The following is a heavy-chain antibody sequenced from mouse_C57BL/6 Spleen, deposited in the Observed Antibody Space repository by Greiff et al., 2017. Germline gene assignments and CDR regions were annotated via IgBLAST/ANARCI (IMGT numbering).Heavy chain of an antibody. D-gene: IGHD1-1*01. CDR1: GYSITSGYY. V-gene: IGHV3-6*01. CDR3: ARELLYGSSYGYFDV. J-gene: IGHJ1*03. Sequence: EVKLQESGPGLVKPSQSLSLTCSVTGYSITSGYYWNWIRQFPGNKLEWMGYISYDGSNNYNPSLKNRISITRDTSQNQFFLKLNSVTTEDTATYYCARELLYGSSYGYFDVWGTGTTVTVSS. CDR2: ISYDGSN.